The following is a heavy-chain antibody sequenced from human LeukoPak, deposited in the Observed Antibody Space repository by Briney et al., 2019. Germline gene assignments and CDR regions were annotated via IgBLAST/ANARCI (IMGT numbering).Heavy chain of an antibody. J-gene: IGHJ6*03. CDR3: AKGYANSNGAYYYMDV. CDR2: ISGSGGST. D-gene: IGHD6-19*01. Sequence: GGSLRLSCAASGFTFSSYAMSWVRQAPGKGLEWVSAISGSGGSTYYADSVKGRFTISRDNSKNTLYLQMNSLRAEDTAVYYCAKGYANSNGAYYYMDVWGKGTTVTVSS. V-gene: IGHV3-23*01. CDR1: GFTFSSYA.